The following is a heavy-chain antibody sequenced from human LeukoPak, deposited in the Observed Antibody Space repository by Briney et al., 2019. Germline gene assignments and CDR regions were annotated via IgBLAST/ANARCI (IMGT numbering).Heavy chain of an antibody. V-gene: IGHV1-2*02. J-gene: IGHJ4*02. CDR1: GYTFTGYY. CDR2: INPNSGGT. D-gene: IGHD2-15*01. Sequence: ASVKDSCKASGYTFTGYYMHWVRQAPRQGLEWMGWINPNSGGTNYAQKFQGRVTMTRDTSISTAYMELSRLRSDDTAVYYCARARGDCSGGSCYFDYWGQGTLVTVSS. CDR3: ARARGDCSGGSCYFDY.